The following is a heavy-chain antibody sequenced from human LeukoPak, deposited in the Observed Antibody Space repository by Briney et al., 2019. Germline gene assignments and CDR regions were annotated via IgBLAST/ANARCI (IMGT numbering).Heavy chain of an antibody. D-gene: IGHD3-10*01. CDR2: INPSGGST. CDR3: ARDSIFLEKPHYYGSGCPNLYFDY. J-gene: IGHJ4*02. Sequence: ASVKVSRKASGYTFTSYYMHWVRQAPGQGLEWMGIINPSGGSTSYAQKFQGRVTMTRDTSTSTVYMELSSLRSEDTAVYYCARDSIFLEKPHYYGSGCPNLYFDYWGQGTLVTVSS. CDR1: GYTFTSYY. V-gene: IGHV1-46*01.